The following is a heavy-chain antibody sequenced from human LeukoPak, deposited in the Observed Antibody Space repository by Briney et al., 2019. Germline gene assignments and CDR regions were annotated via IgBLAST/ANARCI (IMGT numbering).Heavy chain of an antibody. CDR2: IYYSGST. Sequence: SETLSLTCTVSGGSISSSSYYWGWIRQPPGKGLEWIGSIYYSGSTHYNPSLKSRVTISVDTSKNQFSLKLSSVTAADTALYYCARSRGYFDYWGQGTLVTVSS. D-gene: IGHD6-13*01. J-gene: IGHJ4*02. CDR3: ARSRGYFDY. V-gene: IGHV4-39*07. CDR1: GGSISSSSYY.